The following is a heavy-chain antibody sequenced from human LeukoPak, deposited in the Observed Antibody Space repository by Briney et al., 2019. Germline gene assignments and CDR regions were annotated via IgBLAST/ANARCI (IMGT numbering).Heavy chain of an antibody. D-gene: IGHD1-26*01. V-gene: IGHV4-61*01. Sequence: SETLSLTCTVSGGSVSSGSYYWSWIRQTPGMGLEWIGYIYYSGNTNYNPSLESRVTISIDTSKNQFSLKLSSVTAADTAVYYCARDQDWDLQSLRYFNYWGQGTLVTVSS. CDR3: ARDQDWDLQSLRYFNY. J-gene: IGHJ4*02. CDR1: GGSVSSGSYY. CDR2: IYYSGNT.